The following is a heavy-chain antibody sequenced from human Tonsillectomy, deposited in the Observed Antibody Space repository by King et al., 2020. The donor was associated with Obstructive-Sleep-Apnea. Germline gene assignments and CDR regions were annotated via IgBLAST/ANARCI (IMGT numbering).Heavy chain of an antibody. CDR1: GFTFSSYA. Sequence: VQLVESGGGLVQPGGYLRLSCAASGFTFSSYAFAWVRQAPGKGLEWVSTIRGNTDGTYYADSVKGRFTISRDNSKKTVYLHMSSLRAEDTAVYYCATRLRDGGYWGQGTLVAVSS. CDR2: IRGNTDGT. J-gene: IGHJ4*02. V-gene: IGHV3-23*04. CDR3: ATRLRDGGY. D-gene: IGHD4-17*01.